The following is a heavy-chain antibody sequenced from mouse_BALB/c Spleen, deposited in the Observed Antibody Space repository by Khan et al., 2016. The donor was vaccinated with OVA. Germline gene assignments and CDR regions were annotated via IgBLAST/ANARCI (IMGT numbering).Heavy chain of an antibody. Sequence: QVQLKESGAELVKTGASVKLSCKASGYTFTSYWMHWVKQRPGQGLEWIGEINPSNGRTNYNEKFKSKATLTVDKSSSTAYMQLSSPTSEDSAVYYCARVITRDYWGQGTTLTFSS. CDR2: INPSNGRT. CDR3: ARVITRDY. J-gene: IGHJ2*01. D-gene: IGHD6-1*01. CDR1: GYTFTSYW. V-gene: IGHV1S81*02.